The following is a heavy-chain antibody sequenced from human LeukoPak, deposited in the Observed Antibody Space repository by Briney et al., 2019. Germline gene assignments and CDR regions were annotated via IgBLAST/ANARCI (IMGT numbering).Heavy chain of an antibody. J-gene: IGHJ3*02. CDR1: GGTFSSYA. CDR2: IIPIFGTA. Sequence: ASVKVSCKASGGTFSSYAISWVRQAPGQGLEWMGGIIPIFGTANYAQKFQGRVTITTDESTSTAYMELSSLRPEDTAVYYCARGAFYDSSGGGAFDIWGQGTMVTVSS. CDR3: ARGAFYDSSGGGAFDI. D-gene: IGHD3-22*01. V-gene: IGHV1-69*05.